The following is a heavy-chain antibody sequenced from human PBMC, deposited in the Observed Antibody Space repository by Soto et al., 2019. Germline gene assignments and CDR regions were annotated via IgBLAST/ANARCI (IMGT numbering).Heavy chain of an antibody. CDR3: ARSLPGTYGAFDL. D-gene: IGHD1-7*01. CDR1: EFTFRSYW. V-gene: IGHV3-74*01. J-gene: IGHJ3*01. Sequence: GGSLRPSCAASEFTFRSYWMHWVRQSPGKGLVWVSRISGDGSGTTYADSVRGRFTISRDNAKNTVYLQMDSLRAEDTAVYYCARSLPGTYGAFDLWGQGTMVTVSS. CDR2: ISGDGSGT.